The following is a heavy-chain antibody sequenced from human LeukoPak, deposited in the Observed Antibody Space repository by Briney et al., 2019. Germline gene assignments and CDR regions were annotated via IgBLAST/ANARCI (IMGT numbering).Heavy chain of an antibody. J-gene: IGHJ5*02. CDR2: ISYDRSNK. CDR3: AKDYYDANWFDP. CDR1: GFTFSSYA. V-gene: IGHV3-30*04. Sequence: GGSLRLSCAVSGFTFSSYAMHWVRQAPGKGLEWVAVISYDRSNKYYADSVKGRFTISRDNSKSTLYLQMNSLRAEDTAVYYCAKDYYDANWFDPWGQGTLVTVSS. D-gene: IGHD3-22*01.